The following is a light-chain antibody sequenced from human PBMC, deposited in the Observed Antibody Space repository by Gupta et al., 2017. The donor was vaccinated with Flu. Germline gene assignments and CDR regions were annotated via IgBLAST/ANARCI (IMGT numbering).Light chain of an antibody. CDR2: AAS. V-gene: IGKV1-17*01. CDR3: LQHCGIVWT. CDR1: QDIGND. Sequence: DMQMTPPPSSLSASVGDRVTITCRASQDIGNDLGWYQQKSGHVPRRLISAASSLESGIPSRFSGSGSGTEFTLTISSLEPEDFATYYCLQHCGIVWTFGQGTRVDVK. J-gene: IGKJ1*01.